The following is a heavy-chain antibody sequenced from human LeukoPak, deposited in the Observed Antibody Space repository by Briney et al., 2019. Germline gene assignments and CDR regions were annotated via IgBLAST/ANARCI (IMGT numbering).Heavy chain of an antibody. CDR2: IKSKTDGGTT. CDR3: TTDRDEVSSYGYVVGY. CDR1: GFTFSNAW. Sequence: GGSLRLSCAASGFTFSNAWMSWVRQAPGKGLEWVGRIKSKTDGGTTDYAAPVKGRFTISRDDSKNTLYLQMNSLKTEDTAVYYCTTDRDEVSSYGYVVGYWGQGTLVTVSS. D-gene: IGHD5-18*01. V-gene: IGHV3-15*01. J-gene: IGHJ4*02.